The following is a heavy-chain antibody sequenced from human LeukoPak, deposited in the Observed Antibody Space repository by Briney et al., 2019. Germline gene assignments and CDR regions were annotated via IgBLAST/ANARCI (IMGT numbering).Heavy chain of an antibody. CDR3: ARGRRDRIAYCSSTSCYYYYYMDV. V-gene: IGHV1-8*01. J-gene: IGHJ6*03. CDR2: MNPNSGNT. Sequence: ASVKVSCKASGYTFTSYDINWVRQATGQGLEWMGWMNPNSGNTVYAQKFQGRVTMTRNTSISTAYMELSSLRSEDTAVYYCARGRRDRIAYCSSTSCYYYYYMDVWGKGTTVTVSS. D-gene: IGHD2-2*01. CDR1: GYTFTSYD.